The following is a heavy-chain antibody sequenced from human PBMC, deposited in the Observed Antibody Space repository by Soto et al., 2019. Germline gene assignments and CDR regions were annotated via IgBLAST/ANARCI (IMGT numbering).Heavy chain of an antibody. D-gene: IGHD2-15*01. CDR2: IYSSGNT. V-gene: IGHV4-30-4*02. CDR3: ARVYCNGGSCYRFNYDY. J-gene: IGHJ4*02. CDR1: GGSISSDYYY. Sequence: SETLSLTCTVSGGSISSDYYYWSWIRQPPGKGLEWIGYIYSSGNTYYNPSLKSRVTIPVDTSKNQFSLKLSSVTAADTAVYYCARVYCNGGSCYRFNYDYWGQGTLVTVSS.